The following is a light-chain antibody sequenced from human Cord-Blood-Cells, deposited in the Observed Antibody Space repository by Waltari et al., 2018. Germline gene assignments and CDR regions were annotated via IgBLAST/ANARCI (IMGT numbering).Light chain of an antibody. J-gene: IGKJ2*03. V-gene: IGKV2-28*01. CDR2: LGS. CDR1: QSLLHSNGYNY. Sequence: DIVMTQSPLSLPVTPGEPASTSCRSSQSLLHSNGYNYLAWYLQKPGQSPQHLIYLGSNRGSGVRDRFRGSGLGTDFILKISGVGAVVVGVKYCILALLTPYSCGQGTKLGIK. CDR3: ILALLTPYS.